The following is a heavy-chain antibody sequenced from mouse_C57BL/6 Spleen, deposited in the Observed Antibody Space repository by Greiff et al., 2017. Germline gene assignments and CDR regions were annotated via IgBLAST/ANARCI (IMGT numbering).Heavy chain of an antibody. V-gene: IGHV5-9-1*02. Sequence: EVKLMESGEGLVKPGGSLKLSCAASGFTFSSYAMSWVRQTPEKRLEWVAYISSGGDYIYYADTVKGRFTISRDNARNTLYLQMSSLKSEDTAMYYCTRDYYGREVYAIDDWGQGTSVTVSS. CDR3: TRDYYGREVYAIDD. D-gene: IGHD1-1*01. CDR1: GFTFSSYA. J-gene: IGHJ4*01. CDR2: ISSGGDYI.